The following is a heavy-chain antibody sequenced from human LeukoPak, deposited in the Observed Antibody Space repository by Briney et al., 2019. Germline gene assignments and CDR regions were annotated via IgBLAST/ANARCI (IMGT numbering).Heavy chain of an antibody. V-gene: IGHV4-30-4*01. D-gene: IGHD3-3*01. CDR2: IYYSGST. Sequence: SETLSLTCTVSGGSISSGDYYWSWIRQPPGTGLEWIGYIYYSGSTYYNPSLKSRVTISVDTSKNQFSLKLSSVTAADTAVYYCARGAFWSGYYNFDYWGQGTLVTVSS. J-gene: IGHJ4*02. CDR1: GGSISSGDYY. CDR3: ARGAFWSGYYNFDY.